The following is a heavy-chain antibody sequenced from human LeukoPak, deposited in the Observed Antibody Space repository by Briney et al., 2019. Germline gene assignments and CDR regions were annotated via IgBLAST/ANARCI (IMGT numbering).Heavy chain of an antibody. D-gene: IGHD3-10*01. CDR1: GFIFPNAW. CDR3: ETDGGLLPYYFTY. CDR2: IKNKNSGRTT. Sequence: GGSLRLSCAASGFIFPNAWMHWVRQAPGKGLEWVGRIKNKNSGRTTNYIAPVKGRFTISRDDSRNTLYLEMDSLKTEDTAVYYCETDGGLLPYYFTYWGQGTLVTVSS. J-gene: IGHJ1*01. V-gene: IGHV3-15*01.